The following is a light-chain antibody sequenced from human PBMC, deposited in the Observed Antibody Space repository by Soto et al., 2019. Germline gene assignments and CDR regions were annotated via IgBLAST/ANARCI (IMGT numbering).Light chain of an antibody. CDR2: DVS. J-gene: IGLJ1*01. CDR3: SSYTGSTTLHYV. CDR1: SSDVGGYNY. V-gene: IGLV2-14*01. Sequence: QSVLTQPASVSGSPGQSITISCTGTSSDVGGYNYVSWYQQHPGKAPELLIYDVSNRPSGASNRFSGSKSGNTASLTISGLQAEDEADYYCSSYTGSTTLHYVFGTGTKATVL.